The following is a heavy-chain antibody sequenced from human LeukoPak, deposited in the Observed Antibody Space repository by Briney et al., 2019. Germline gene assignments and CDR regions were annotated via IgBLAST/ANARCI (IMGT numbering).Heavy chain of an antibody. D-gene: IGHD6-19*01. J-gene: IGHJ4*02. Sequence: GGSLRLSCAASGFTFSSFGMHWVRQAPGKGLEWVSTIGGSDERTFYAGSVEGRFTISRDNSKNMLHLQMSSLTGEDTALYYCVRRGDASSGWGDHDYWGQGALVTVSS. CDR3: VRRGDASSGWGDHDY. CDR1: GFTFSSFG. CDR2: IGGSDERT. V-gene: IGHV3-23*01.